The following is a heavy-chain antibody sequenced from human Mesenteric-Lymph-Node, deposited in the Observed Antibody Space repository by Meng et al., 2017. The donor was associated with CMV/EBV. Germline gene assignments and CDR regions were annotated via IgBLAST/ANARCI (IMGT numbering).Heavy chain of an antibody. D-gene: IGHD1-1*01. CDR2: IYPVDSDT. CDR1: GYSFPNYW. Sequence: KASGYSFPNYWIAWVRQRPGKGLEWMGIIYPVDSDTKYSPSFQGHVTISVDKSISTAYLQWDSLKASDTAIYYCTRRSSLYNWNDVDDWGQGTLVTVSS. V-gene: IGHV5-51*06. J-gene: IGHJ4*02. CDR3: TRRSSLYNWNDVDD.